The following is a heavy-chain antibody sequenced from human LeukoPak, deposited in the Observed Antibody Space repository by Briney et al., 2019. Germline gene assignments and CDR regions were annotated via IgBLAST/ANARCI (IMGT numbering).Heavy chain of an antibody. D-gene: IGHD3-10*01. CDR2: INPNSGGT. J-gene: IGHJ4*02. CDR1: GYTSTGYY. Sequence: ASVKVSCKASGYTSTGYYMRWVRQAPGQGLEWMGWINPNSGGTNYAQKFQGRVTMTRDTSISTAYMELSRLRSDDTAVYYCARVRSEAGSYYNYWGQGTLVTVSS. V-gene: IGHV1-2*02. CDR3: ARVRSEAGSYYNY.